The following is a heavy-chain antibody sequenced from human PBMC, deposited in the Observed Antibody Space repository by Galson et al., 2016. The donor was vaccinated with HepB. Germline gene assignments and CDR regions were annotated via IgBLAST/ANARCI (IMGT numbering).Heavy chain of an antibody. J-gene: IGHJ4*02. CDR1: GFAFSAYS. CDR3: GRGILSGYYKGEANTFDY. CDR2: ITTNSYYK. Sequence: SLRLSCAASGFAFSAYSMIWVRQAPGKGLEWVSSITTNSYYKNYAASVKGRFTVSRDNAETSLSLQMNSLRAEDTAVYYCGRGILSGYYKGEANTFDYWGLGTLVTVSS. V-gene: IGHV3-21*01. D-gene: IGHD3-9*01.